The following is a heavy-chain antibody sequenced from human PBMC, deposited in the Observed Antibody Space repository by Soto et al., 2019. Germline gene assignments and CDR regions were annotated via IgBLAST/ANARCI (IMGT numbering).Heavy chain of an antibody. CDR3: ARTHSGSYYSVFNY. J-gene: IGHJ4*02. CDR1: GGSVSSGSYY. Sequence: SETLSLTXTVSGGSVSSGSYYWSWIRQPPGKGLEWIASIYRSGTTSYNPSLKSRVTISVDPSKNQFSLMLTAVTAADTAVYYCARTHSGSYYSVFNYWGRGSLVTVSS. CDR2: IYRSGTT. D-gene: IGHD1-26*01. V-gene: IGHV4-39*07.